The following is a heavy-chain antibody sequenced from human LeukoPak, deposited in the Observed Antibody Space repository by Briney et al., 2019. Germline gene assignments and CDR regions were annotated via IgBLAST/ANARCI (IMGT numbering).Heavy chain of an antibody. CDR2: INHSGST. CDR1: GGSFSGYY. CDR3: ARGYGSSWYRYYYGMDV. V-gene: IGHV4-34*01. D-gene: IGHD6-13*01. Sequence: SETLSLTCAVYGGSFSGYYWSWIRQPPGKGLEWIGEINHSGSTNYNLSLKSRVTISVDTSKNQFSLKLSSVTAADTAVYYCARGYGSSWYRYYYGMDVWGQGTTVTVSS. J-gene: IGHJ6*02.